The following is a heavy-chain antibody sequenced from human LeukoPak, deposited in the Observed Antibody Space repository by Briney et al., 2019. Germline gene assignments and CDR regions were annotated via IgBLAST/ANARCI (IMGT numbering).Heavy chain of an antibody. CDR1: GGSFSGYY. CDR3: TGRYYDRPPDY. V-gene: IGHV4-34*01. D-gene: IGHD3-22*01. Sequence: PSETLSLTCAVYGGSFSGYYWSWIRQPPGKGLEWIGEINHSGSTNYNPSLKSRVTISVDTPKNQFSLKLSSVTAADTAVYYCTGRYYDRPPDYWGQGTLVTVSS. J-gene: IGHJ4*02. CDR2: INHSGST.